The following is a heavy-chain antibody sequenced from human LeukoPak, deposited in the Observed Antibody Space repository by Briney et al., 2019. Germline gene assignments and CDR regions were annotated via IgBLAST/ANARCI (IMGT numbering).Heavy chain of an antibody. CDR3: ARDRDYDFWSGSRDAFDI. Sequence: PSETLSLTCTVSGGSISSYYWSWIRQPPGKGLEWIGYIYYSGSTNYNPSLKSRVTISVDTSKNQFSLKLSSVTAADTAVYYCARDRDYDFWSGSRDAFDIWRQGTMVTVSS. V-gene: IGHV4-59*01. D-gene: IGHD3-3*01. J-gene: IGHJ3*02. CDR2: IYYSGST. CDR1: GGSISSYY.